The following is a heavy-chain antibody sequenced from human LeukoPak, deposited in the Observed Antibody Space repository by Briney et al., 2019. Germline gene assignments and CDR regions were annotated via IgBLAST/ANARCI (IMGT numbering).Heavy chain of an antibody. D-gene: IGHD1-26*01. CDR3: AKDVGRDRYFDY. CDR1: GFTCSSYA. CDR2: ISGSGGST. V-gene: IGHV3-23*01. Sequence: GGSLRLSCAASGFTCSSYAMSWVRQAPGKGLEWVSAISGSGGSTYYADSVKGRFTISRHNSKNTLYLQMNSLRAEDTAVYYCAKDVGRDRYFDYWGQGTLVTVSS. J-gene: IGHJ4*02.